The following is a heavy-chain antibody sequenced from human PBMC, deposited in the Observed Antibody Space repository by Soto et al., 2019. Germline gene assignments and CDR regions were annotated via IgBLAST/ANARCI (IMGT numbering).Heavy chain of an antibody. CDR3: ARHAAAGMDYYYYGMDV. D-gene: IGHD6-13*01. CDR2: IYYSGST. V-gene: IGHV4-39*01. J-gene: IGHJ6*02. Sequence: PSETLSLTCTVSGGSISISSYYWGWIRQPPGKGLEWIGSIYYSGSTYYNPSLKSRVTISVDTSKNQFSLKLSSVTAADTAVYYCARHAAAGMDYYYYGMDVWGQGTTVTV. CDR1: GGSISISSYY.